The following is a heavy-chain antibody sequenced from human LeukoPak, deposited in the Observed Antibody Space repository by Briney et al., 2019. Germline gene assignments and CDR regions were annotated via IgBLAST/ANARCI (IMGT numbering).Heavy chain of an antibody. Sequence: PGGSLRLSCAASGFTVSSNYMSWVRQAPGKGLEWVSVIYSGGSTYYADSVKGRFTISRDNSKNTLYLQMNSLRAEDTAVYYCASNTYYYDSSDYFNSAYYFDYWGQGTLVTVSS. CDR3: ASNTYYYDSSDYFNSAYYFDY. CDR2: IYSGGST. D-gene: IGHD3-22*01. J-gene: IGHJ4*02. V-gene: IGHV3-66*01. CDR1: GFTVSSNY.